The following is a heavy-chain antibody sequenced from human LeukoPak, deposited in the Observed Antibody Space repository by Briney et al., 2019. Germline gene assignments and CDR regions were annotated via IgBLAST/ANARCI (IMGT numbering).Heavy chain of an antibody. J-gene: IGHJ4*02. D-gene: IGHD3-10*01. CDR1: GGSISSYY. CDR2: IYYSGST. Sequence: SETLSLTCTVSGGSISSYYWSWIRQPPGKGLEWIGYIYYSGSTNYNPSLKSRVTISVDTSKNQFSLKLSSVTAADTAVYYCARGKRGYGSGSYGYWGQGTLVTVSS. V-gene: IGHV4-59*08. CDR3: ARGKRGYGSGSYGY.